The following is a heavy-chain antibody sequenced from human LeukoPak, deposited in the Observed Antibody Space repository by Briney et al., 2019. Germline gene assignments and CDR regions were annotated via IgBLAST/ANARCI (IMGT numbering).Heavy chain of an antibody. V-gene: IGHV3-30*02. CDR2: IRYDGSNK. J-gene: IGHJ3*02. CDR3: AKDGGSYREYAFDI. D-gene: IGHD1-26*01. CDR1: GFTFSSYG. Sequence: PGGSLRLSCAASGFTFSSYGMHWVRQAPGKGLEWVAFIRYDGSNKYYADSVKGRFTISRDNSKNTLYLQMNSLRAEDTAVYYCAKDGGSYREYAFDIWGQGTMVTVSS.